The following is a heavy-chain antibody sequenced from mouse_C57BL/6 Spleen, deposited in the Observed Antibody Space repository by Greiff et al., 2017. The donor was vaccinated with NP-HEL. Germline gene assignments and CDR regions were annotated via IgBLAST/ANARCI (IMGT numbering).Heavy chain of an antibody. Sequence: VQLQQPGAELVRPGSSVKLSCKASGYTFTSYWMDWVKQRPGQGLEWIGNIYPSDSETHYNQKFKDKATLTVDKSSSTAYMQLSSLTSEDSAVYYCARGEGLGMVTTGFAYWGQGTLVTVSA. CDR3: ARGEGLGMVTTGFAY. J-gene: IGHJ3*01. CDR2: IYPSDSET. V-gene: IGHV1-61*01. D-gene: IGHD2-2*01. CDR1: GYTFTSYW.